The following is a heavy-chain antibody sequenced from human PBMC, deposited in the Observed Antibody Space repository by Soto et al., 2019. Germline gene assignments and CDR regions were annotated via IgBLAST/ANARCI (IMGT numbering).Heavy chain of an antibody. J-gene: IGHJ4*02. CDR2: INIYGGGT. CDR1: SYTFTSYG. D-gene: IGHD3-22*01. V-gene: IGHV1-18*01. CDR3: ARALYYYDNSGLAF. Sequence: QVHLEQSGPEVKKPGASVKVSCKASSYTFTSYGISWVRLAPGQGLEWMGWINIYGGGTNYAQKYQDRVTMTGDTSTNTVYLEMRSLTSDDTAIYYCARALYYYDNSGLAFWGQGTLVTVSS.